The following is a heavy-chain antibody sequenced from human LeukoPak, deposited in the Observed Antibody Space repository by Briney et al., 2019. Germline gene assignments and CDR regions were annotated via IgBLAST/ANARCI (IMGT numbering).Heavy chain of an antibody. CDR2: IKHDGSEQ. J-gene: IGHJ5*02. CDR1: GFIFTSNR. CDR3: TRGLGEHGGVSDR. D-gene: IGHD3-16*01. V-gene: IGHV3-7*01. Sequence: GGSLRLSCAASGFIFTSNRMNWVRQAPGKGLEWVANIKHDGSEQIYVDSVKGRFTISRDNAKDSVYLQMNSLRAEDAAVYYCTRGLGEHGGVSDRWGQGTLVIVS.